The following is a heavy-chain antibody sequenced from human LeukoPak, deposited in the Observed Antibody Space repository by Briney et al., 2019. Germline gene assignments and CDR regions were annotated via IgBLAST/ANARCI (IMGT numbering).Heavy chain of an antibody. CDR3: ARNLYDISTGPEPYNWFDP. CDR2: IYFSGRT. V-gene: IGHV4-59*01. Sequence: SETLSLTCTVSGGSISSYYWSWIRQPPGKELEWIGYIYFSGRTSYNPSPKSRVTISVDTSKNQFSLKLSSVTAADTAVYYCARNLYDISTGPEPYNWFDPWGQGTLVTVSS. CDR1: GGSISSYY. D-gene: IGHD3-9*01. J-gene: IGHJ5*02.